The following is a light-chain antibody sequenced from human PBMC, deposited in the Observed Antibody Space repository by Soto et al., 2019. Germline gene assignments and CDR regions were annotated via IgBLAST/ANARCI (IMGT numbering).Light chain of an antibody. Sequence: QSVLTQPPSVSGAPGQRVTISCTGSSSNIGAGYDVHWYQQLPGTAPKLLIYGNSNRPSGVPDRFSGSKSGTSASLAVTGPQAEDAADYYCQSYDSSLSGGVFGGGTQLTVL. CDR3: QSYDSSLSGGV. CDR2: GNS. V-gene: IGLV1-40*01. J-gene: IGLJ3*02. CDR1: SSNIGAGYD.